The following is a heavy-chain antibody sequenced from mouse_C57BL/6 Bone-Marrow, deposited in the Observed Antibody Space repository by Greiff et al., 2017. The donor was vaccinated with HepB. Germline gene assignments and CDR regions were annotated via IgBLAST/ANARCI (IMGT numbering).Heavy chain of an antibody. CDR1: GYSITSGYY. CDR2: ISYDGSN. Sequence: DVHLVESGPGLVKPSQSLSLTCSVTGYSITSGYYWNWIRQFPGNKLEWMGYISYDGSNNYNPSLKNRISITRDTSKNQFFLKLNSVTTEDTATYYCAREGAAQAYWGQGTLVTVSA. CDR3: AREGAAQAY. D-gene: IGHD3-2*02. J-gene: IGHJ3*01. V-gene: IGHV3-6*01.